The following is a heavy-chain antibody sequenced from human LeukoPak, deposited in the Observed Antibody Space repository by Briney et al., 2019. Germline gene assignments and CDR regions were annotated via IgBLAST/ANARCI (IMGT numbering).Heavy chain of an antibody. CDR3: ARAPLYCSSTSCYTRDYYYYYYMDV. J-gene: IGHJ6*03. D-gene: IGHD2-2*02. CDR1: GGTFSSYA. CDR2: IIPIFGTA. V-gene: IGHV1-69*13. Sequence: SVKVSCKASGGTFSSYAISWVRQAPGQGPEWMGGIIPIFGTANYAQKFQGRVTITADESTSTAYMELSSLRSEDTAVYYCARAPLYCSSTSCYTRDYYYYYYMDVWGKGTTDTVSS.